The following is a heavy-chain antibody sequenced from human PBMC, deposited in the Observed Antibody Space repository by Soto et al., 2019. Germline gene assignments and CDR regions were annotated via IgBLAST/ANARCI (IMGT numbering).Heavy chain of an antibody. J-gene: IGHJ4*02. D-gene: IGHD5-12*01. V-gene: IGHV6-1*01. CDR3: ARGARGYSGYPFDY. CDR2: TYYRSKWYN. Sequence: SQTLSLTCAISGDSVSNNSAAWNWIRQSPSRGLEWLGRTYYRSKWYNDYAVSVKSRISVNPDTSKNQFSLQLNSVTPEDTAVYYCARGARGYSGYPFDYWGQGTLVTVSS. CDR1: GDSVSNNSAA.